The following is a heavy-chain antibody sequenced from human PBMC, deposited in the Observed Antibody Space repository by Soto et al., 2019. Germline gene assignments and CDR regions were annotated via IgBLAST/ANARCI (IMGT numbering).Heavy chain of an antibody. J-gene: IGHJ6*02. CDR1: GYTFTSYG. Sequence: ASVKVSCKASGYTFTSYGISWVRQAPGQGLEWMGWISAYNGNTNYAQKLQGRVTMTTDTSTSTAYMELRSLRSDDTAVYYCARDGDHDYGDYLNYYYYGMDVWGQGTTVTVSS. CDR2: ISAYNGNT. D-gene: IGHD4-17*01. V-gene: IGHV1-18*04. CDR3: ARDGDHDYGDYLNYYYYGMDV.